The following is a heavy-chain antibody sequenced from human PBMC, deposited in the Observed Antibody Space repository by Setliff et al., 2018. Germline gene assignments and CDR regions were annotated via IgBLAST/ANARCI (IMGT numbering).Heavy chain of an antibody. CDR1: GFTFGAYT. Sequence: PGGSLRLSCVASGFTFGAYTLTWVRQAPGKGLEFVSGVDQGANTYYGDSVKGRFTISRDNSQNTVYLQMTNLRVEDTAIYYCAKDRVPDSKWDFDSSGPGILVTVSS. J-gene: IGHJ4*02. D-gene: IGHD4-4*01. CDR3: AKDRVPDSKWDFDS. CDR2: VDQGANT. V-gene: IGHV3-23*01.